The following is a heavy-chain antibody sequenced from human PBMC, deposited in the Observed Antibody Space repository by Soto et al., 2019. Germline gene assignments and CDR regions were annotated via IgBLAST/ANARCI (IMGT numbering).Heavy chain of an antibody. CDR2: MNPNSGNT. V-gene: IGHV1-8*01. D-gene: IGHD2-15*01. CDR3: ARPLRYCSGGSCYPVLGAVDL. CDR1: GYTFTSYD. J-gene: IGHJ3*01. Sequence: QVQLVQSGAEVKKPGASVKVSCKASGYTFTSYDINWVRQATGQGLEWMGWMNPNSGNTGYAQKFQGRVTITRNNSISTAYMELSSLRSEDTAVYYCARPLRYCSGGSCYPVLGAVDLLGQGTMVTVSS.